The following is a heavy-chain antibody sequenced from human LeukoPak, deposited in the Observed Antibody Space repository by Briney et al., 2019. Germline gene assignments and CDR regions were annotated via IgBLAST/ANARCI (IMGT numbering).Heavy chain of an antibody. J-gene: IGHJ4*02. CDR3: AKSLCSSTSCFRDSDY. Sequence: GGSLRLSCAASGFTFSSYWMHWVRQAPGKGLVWVSRINSDGNSARYADSVKGRFTISRDNSKNTLYLQMNSLRAEDTAVYYCAKSLCSSTSCFRDSDYWGQGTLVTVSS. V-gene: IGHV3-74*01. CDR2: INSDGNSA. D-gene: IGHD2-2*01. CDR1: GFTFSSYW.